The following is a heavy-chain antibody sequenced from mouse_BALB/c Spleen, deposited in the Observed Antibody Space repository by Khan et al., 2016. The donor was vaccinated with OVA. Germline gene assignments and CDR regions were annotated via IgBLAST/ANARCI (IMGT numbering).Heavy chain of an antibody. CDR1: GYTFANYW. J-gene: IGHJ2*01. D-gene: IGHD1-1*02. CDR2: IYPGNSDT. Sequence: VQLQQSGTVLARPGASVRMSCKASGYTFANYWMHWVKQRPGQGLEWIGTIYPGNSDTNYNQKFSGKAKLTAGTSTSTAYMELSSLTNEDCAVYYCARNGFGSYEIWDYWGQGTTLTVSS. CDR3: ARNGFGSYEIWDY. V-gene: IGHV1-5*01.